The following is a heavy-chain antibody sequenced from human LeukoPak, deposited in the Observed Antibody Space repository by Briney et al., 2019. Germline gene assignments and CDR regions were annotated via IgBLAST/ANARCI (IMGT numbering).Heavy chain of an antibody. CDR3: AREGQWLPDWFDP. CDR2: IHYSGSA. V-gene: IGHV4-59*01. J-gene: IGHJ5*02. D-gene: IGHD6-19*01. CDR1: GGSISGYY. Sequence: PSETLSLTCTVSGGSISGYYWSWIRQPPGQGLEWIGYIHYSGSANYNPSLKSRVTMSLDMSKNQFSLRLNSVTAADTAVYYCAREGQWLPDWFDPWGQGTLVTVSS.